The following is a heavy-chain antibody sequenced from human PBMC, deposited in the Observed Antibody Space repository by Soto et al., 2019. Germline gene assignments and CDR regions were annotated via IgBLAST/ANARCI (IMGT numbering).Heavy chain of an antibody. CDR3: AKSLVVRMIVVPAENGVDY. J-gene: IGHJ4*02. CDR2: ISYDGSNK. Sequence: QVQLVESGGGVVQPGRSLRLSCAASGFTFSSYGMHWVRQAPGKGLEWVAVISYDGSNKYYADSVKGRFTISRDNSKNTLYLQMNSLRAEDTAAYYCAKSLVVRMIVVPAENGVDYWGQGTLVTVSS. V-gene: IGHV3-30*18. D-gene: IGHD3-22*01. CDR1: GFTFSSYG.